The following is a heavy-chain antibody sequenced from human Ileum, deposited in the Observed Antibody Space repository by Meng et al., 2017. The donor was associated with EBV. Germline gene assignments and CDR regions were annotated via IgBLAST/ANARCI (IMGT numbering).Heavy chain of an antibody. Sequence: QGQLQESGPGLGKPSGTLSLICAVPSASIGSSYWWTWVRQPPEKGLEWIGEIYHSGSTNYNPSLKSRLTLSVDKSKSQFSLELISVTAADTAVYYCARGRRFGSGRYALDYWGQGTLVTVSS. CDR3: ARGRRFGSGRYALDY. D-gene: IGHD3-10*01. CDR1: SASIGSSYW. J-gene: IGHJ4*02. CDR2: IYHSGST. V-gene: IGHV4-4*02.